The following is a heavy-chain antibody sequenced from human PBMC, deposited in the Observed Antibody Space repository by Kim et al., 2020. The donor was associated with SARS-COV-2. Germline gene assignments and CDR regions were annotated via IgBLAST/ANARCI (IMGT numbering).Heavy chain of an antibody. J-gene: IGHJ4*02. Sequence: RYSPSCQGQVTLSADKSISTAYLQWSSLKASDTAMYYCARQPIVGATGFDYWGQGTLVTVSS. V-gene: IGHV5-51*01. CDR3: ARQPIVGATGFDY. D-gene: IGHD1-26*01.